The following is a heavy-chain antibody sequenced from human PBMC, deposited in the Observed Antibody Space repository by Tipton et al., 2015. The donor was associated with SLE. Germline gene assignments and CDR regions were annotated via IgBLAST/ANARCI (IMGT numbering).Heavy chain of an antibody. V-gene: IGHV4-31*03. CDR3: ARAPGYHDGHSYQYYFDY. D-gene: IGHD3-22*01. J-gene: IGHJ4*02. CDR2: ILASGSL. CDR1: GGSISSEGYY. Sequence: TLSLTCTVSGGSISSEGYYWTWVRQHPGKGLGWIGYILASGSLFDNPALRRRLTMSVDTSKKQFSLKLNSVTATGTAVYYCARAPGYHDGHSYQYYFDYWGQGTLVTVSA.